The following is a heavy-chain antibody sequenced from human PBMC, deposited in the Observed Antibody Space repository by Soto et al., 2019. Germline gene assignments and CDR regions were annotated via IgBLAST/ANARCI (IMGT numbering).Heavy chain of an antibody. V-gene: IGHV5-51*01. CDR1: GYSFTSYW. CDR2: IYPADSAT. D-gene: IGHD5-12*01. CDR3: ARLNGYSGYGVCYYYYMDV. J-gene: IGHJ6*03. Sequence: PGESLKISCQGSGYSFTSYWIAWVRQMPGKGLEWMGIIYPADSATRYSPSFQGQAAISADKSLSTAYLQWSSLKASDTAMYYCARLNGYSGYGVCYYYYMDVWGKGTTVTVSS.